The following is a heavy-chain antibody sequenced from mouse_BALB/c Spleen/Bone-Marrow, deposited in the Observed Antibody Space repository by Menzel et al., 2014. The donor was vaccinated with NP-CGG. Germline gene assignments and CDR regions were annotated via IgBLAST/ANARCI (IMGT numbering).Heavy chain of an antibody. V-gene: IGHV14-3*02. CDR3: ASYYYGRSSFAC. J-gene: IGHJ3*01. CDR1: GFNTKDTY. CDR2: IDPANGNT. Sequence: EVQGVESGAELVKPGASVKLSCTASGFNTKDTYIHWVKQRPEQGLEWIGRIDPANGNTKYDPKFQGKATITTDTSSNTAYLQLSSLTSEDTAVYYCASYYYGRSSFACWGQGTLVTVSA. D-gene: IGHD1-1*01.